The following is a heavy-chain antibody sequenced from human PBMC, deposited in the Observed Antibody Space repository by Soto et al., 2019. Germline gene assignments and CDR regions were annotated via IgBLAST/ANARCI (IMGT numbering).Heavy chain of an antibody. V-gene: IGHV3-53*01. CDR2: IYGGGTT. CDR3: VKTTGWPGFDI. CDR1: GFTVSSKS. J-gene: IGHJ4*02. Sequence: EVQLVESGGGLIQPGGSLRLSCAASGFTVSSKSMTWVRQAPGKGLEWVSVIYGGGTTYYADSVKGRFTISRDNSKNTLYLQMNSLRAEDTAVYYCVKTTGWPGFDIWGQGTLVTVSS. D-gene: IGHD6-19*01.